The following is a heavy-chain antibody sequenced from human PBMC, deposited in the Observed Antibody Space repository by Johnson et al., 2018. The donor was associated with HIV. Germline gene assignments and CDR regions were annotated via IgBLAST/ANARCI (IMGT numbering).Heavy chain of an antibody. D-gene: IGHD6-19*01. Sequence: VQLVESGGGVVQPGGSLRLSCAASGFTFSSYDMHWVRQATGKGLEWVSAIGTAGDTYYPGSVKGRFTISRENAKNSLYLQMNSLRAGDTAVYYCARGLIAVAGFDAFDIWGQGTMVTVSS. CDR3: ARGLIAVAGFDAFDI. V-gene: IGHV3-13*01. CDR1: GFTFSSYD. CDR2: IGTAGDT. J-gene: IGHJ3*02.